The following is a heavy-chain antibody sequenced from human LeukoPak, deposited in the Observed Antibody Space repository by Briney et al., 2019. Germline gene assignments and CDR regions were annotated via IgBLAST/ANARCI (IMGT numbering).Heavy chain of an antibody. J-gene: IGHJ3*02. Sequence: ASVKVSCKASGGTFSSYAISWVRQAPGQGLEWMGGIIPIFGTANYAQKFRGRVTITADKSTRTAYMELSSLRSEDTAVYYCAREHHGGTDYDILTGQGAFVIWGQGTMVTVSS. V-gene: IGHV1-69*06. D-gene: IGHD3-9*01. CDR2: IIPIFGTA. CDR3: AREHHGGTDYDILTGQGAFVI. CDR1: GGTFSSYA.